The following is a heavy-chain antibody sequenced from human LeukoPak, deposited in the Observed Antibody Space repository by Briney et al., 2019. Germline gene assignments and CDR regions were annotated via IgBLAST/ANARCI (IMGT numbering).Heavy chain of an antibody. CDR3: ATTYSSSWYVKAFDI. CDR2: IYHSGST. CDR1: GGSISSSNW. D-gene: IGHD6-13*01. Sequence: SETLSLTCAVSGGSISSSNWWSWVRQPPGKGLEWIGEIYHSGSTNYNPSLKSRVTISVDKSKNQFSLKLSSVTAADTAVYYCATTYSSSWYVKAFDIWGQGTMVTVSS. V-gene: IGHV4-4*02. J-gene: IGHJ3*02.